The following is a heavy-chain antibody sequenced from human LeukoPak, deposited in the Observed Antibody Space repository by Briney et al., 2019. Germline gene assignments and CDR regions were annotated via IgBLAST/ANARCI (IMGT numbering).Heavy chain of an antibody. J-gene: IGHJ4*02. CDR2: VYTRGTT. Sequence: PSETLSLTCTVSGGSISSGSYYWSWIRQPAGKGLEWIGRVYTRGTTSYNPSLKSRVTISVDTSKNQFSLRLSSVTAADTAVYYCARGYWFYFDYWGQGTLVTVSS. D-gene: IGHD2-8*02. CDR3: ARGYWFYFDY. CDR1: GGSISSGSYY. V-gene: IGHV4-61*02.